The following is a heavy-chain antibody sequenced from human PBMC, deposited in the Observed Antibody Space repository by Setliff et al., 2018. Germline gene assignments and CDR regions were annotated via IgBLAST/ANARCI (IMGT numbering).Heavy chain of an antibody. V-gene: IGHV2-5*02. J-gene: IGHJ4*02. CDR3: AHGGDFWSGYWGGGPRKVGYYFDY. CDR2: IYWDDDK. Sequence: SGPTLVNPTQTLTLTCTFSGFSLSTTGVGVGWIRQPPGKALEWLALIYWDDDKRYRPSLKSRLTTTKDTSKNQVVLTMTNMDPGDTATYYCAHGGDFWSGYWGGGPRKVGYYFDYWGQGTLVTVSS. D-gene: IGHD3-3*01. CDR1: GFSLSTTGVG.